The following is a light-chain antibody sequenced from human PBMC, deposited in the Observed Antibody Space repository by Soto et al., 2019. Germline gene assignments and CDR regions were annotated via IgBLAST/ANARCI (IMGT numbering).Light chain of an antibody. CDR3: QQSYAWT. CDR2: AAS. V-gene: IGKV1-39*01. J-gene: IGKJ1*01. CDR1: QSISSY. Sequence: IQMTQAPSSLSASLGDRVTITCRASQSISSYLNWYQQKPGKAPKLLIYAASSLQSGVPSRFSGSGSGTDFTLTISSLQPEDFATYYCQQSYAWTFGQGPKVDI.